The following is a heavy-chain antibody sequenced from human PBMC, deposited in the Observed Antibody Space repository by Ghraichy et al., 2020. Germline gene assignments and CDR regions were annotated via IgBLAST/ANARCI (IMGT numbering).Heavy chain of an antibody. CDR1: GFTFSSYS. D-gene: IGHD6-19*01. CDR3: ARAYYSNGLYWFDP. J-gene: IGHJ5*02. CDR2: ISSSSSPI. Sequence: GGSLRLSCAASGFTFSSYSMSWVRQAPGKGLEWLSYISSSSSPIYYADSVKGRFTISRDDATNSLYLQMNSLRAEDTAVYYCARAYYSNGLYWFDPWGQGTLVTVSS. V-gene: IGHV3-48*01.